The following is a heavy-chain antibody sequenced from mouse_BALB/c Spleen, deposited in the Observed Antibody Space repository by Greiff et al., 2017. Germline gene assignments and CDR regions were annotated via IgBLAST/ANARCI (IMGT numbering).Heavy chain of an antibody. CDR2: ISYSGST. V-gene: IGHV3-2*02. CDR1: GYSITSDYA. CDR3: ARSTMTSWFAY. D-gene: IGHD2-4*01. J-gene: IGHJ3*01. Sequence: EVKLQESGPGLVKPSQSLSLTCTVTGYSITSDYAWNWIRQFPGNKLEWMGYISYSGSTSYNPSLKSRISITRDTSKNQFFLQLNSVTTEDTATYYCARSTMTSWFAYWGQGTLVTVSA.